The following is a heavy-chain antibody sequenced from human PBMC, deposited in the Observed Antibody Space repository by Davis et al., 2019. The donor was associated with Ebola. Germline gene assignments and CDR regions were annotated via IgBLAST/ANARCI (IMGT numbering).Heavy chain of an antibody. J-gene: IGHJ5*02. CDR3: ASLTYSSGWRSNWFDP. D-gene: IGHD6-19*01. CDR1: GGSISSSSYY. Sequence: SETLSLTCTVSGGSISSSSYYWGWIRQPPGKGLEWIGSIYYSGSTNYNPSLKSRVTISVDTSKNQFSLKLSSVTAADTAVYYCASLTYSSGWRSNWFDPWGQGTLVTVSS. CDR2: IYYSGST. V-gene: IGHV4-39*07.